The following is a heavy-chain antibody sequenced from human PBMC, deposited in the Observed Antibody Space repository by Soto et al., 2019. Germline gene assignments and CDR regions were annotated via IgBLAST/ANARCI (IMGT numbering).Heavy chain of an antibody. J-gene: IGHJ3*02. CDR3: ARGSYYYDSSGYWGSAFDI. D-gene: IGHD3-22*01. Sequence: ASVKVSCKASGYTFTSYGISWVRQAPGQGLEWMGWISAYNGNTNYAQKLQGRVTMTTDTSTSTAYMELRSLRSDDTAVYYCARGSYYYDSSGYWGSAFDIWGQGTMVT. CDR2: ISAYNGNT. V-gene: IGHV1-18*01. CDR1: GYTFTSYG.